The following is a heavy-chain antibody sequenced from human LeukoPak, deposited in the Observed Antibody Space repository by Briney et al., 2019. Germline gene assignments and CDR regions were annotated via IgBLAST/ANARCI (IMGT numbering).Heavy chain of an antibody. CDR2: KYYNGST. CDR1: GGSISSSSYY. CDR3: AIHSWALYSSSPADYYFYGMDV. D-gene: IGHD6-6*01. V-gene: IGHV4-39*01. J-gene: IGHJ6*02. Sequence: SETLSLTCTVSGGSISSSSYYWGWIRQPPGKGLEWIGYKYYNGSTYYNPSLKSRVTISVDTSKNQFSLKLSSVTAADTAVYYCAIHSWALYSSSPADYYFYGMDVWGQGTTVSLS.